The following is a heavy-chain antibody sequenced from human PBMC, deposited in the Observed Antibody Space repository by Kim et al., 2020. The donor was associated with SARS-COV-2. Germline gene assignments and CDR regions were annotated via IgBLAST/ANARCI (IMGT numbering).Heavy chain of an antibody. V-gene: IGHV4-61*01. CDR1: GGSVSSGSYY. J-gene: IGHJ4*02. D-gene: IGHD3-22*01. Sequence: SETLSLTCTVSGGSVSSGSYYWSWIRQPPGKGLEWIGYIYYSGSTNYNPSLKSRVTISVDTSKNQFSLKLSSVTAADTAVYYCARADYYDSSGYSQHYYFDYWGPGTLVTVSS. CDR3: ARADYYDSSGYSQHYYFDY. CDR2: IYYSGST.